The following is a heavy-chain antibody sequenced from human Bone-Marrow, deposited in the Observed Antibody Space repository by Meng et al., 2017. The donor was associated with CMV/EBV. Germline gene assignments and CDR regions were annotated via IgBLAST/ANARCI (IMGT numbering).Heavy chain of an antibody. D-gene: IGHD6-19*01. V-gene: IGHV1-2*02. CDR1: GYTFTGYY. Sequence: SVKVSCKASGYTFTGYYMHWVRQAPGQGLEWMGWINPNSGGTNYAQKFQGRVTMTRDTSISTAYMELSRLRSDDTAVYYCASEHKGGYSSGWYPDYWGQETLLSVS. CDR3: ASEHKGGYSSGWYPDY. CDR2: INPNSGGT. J-gene: IGHJ4*02.